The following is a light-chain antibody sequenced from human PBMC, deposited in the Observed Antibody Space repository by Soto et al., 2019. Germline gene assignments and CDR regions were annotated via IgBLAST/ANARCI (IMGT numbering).Light chain of an antibody. J-gene: IGKJ3*01. CDR2: DAS. CDR1: QDITIY. Sequence: DIQMTQSPSSLSASVGDRVTITCRAGQDITIYLNWYQQKPGKAPKLLIYDASNLETGVPSRFSGSGSGTNFTFTISGLLPEDIATYYCQQYDSLPPFTFGPGTKVDFK. CDR3: QQYDSLPPFT. V-gene: IGKV1-33*01.